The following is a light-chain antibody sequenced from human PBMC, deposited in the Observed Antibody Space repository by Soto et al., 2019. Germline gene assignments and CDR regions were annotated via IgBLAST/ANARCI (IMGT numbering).Light chain of an antibody. Sequence: EIVLTQSPGTLSLAPGERATLSCRASQSVSSSYLAWYQQKPVQGPRLLIYGASSRATGIPDRFRSSGSGTDFTLTISRLETEDFAVDYCQQYAGSPKTFGQGTKV. CDR1: QSVSSSY. CDR3: QQYAGSPKT. CDR2: GAS. J-gene: IGKJ1*01. V-gene: IGKV3-20*01.